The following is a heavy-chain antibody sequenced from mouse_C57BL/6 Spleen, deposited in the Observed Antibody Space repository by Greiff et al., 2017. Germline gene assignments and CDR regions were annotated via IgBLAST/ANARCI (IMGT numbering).Heavy chain of an antibody. CDR2: IYPGDGDT. J-gene: IGHJ2*01. V-gene: IGHV1-80*01. CDR1: GYAFSSYW. Sequence: VQLQQSGAELVKPGASVKISCKASGYAFSSYWMNWVKQRPGKGLEWIGQIYPGDGDTNYNGKFKGKATLTADKSSSTAYMQLSSLTSEDSAVYFCARFGSSYYYFDYWGQGTTLTVSS. D-gene: IGHD1-1*01. CDR3: ARFGSSYYYFDY.